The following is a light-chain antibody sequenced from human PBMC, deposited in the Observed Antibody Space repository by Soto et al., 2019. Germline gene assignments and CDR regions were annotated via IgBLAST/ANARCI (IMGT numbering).Light chain of an antibody. Sequence: IVLTQSPATLSLSPGERAALSCRVSQSVSTSLAWYQHKPGQAPRLFIYDASKRAPGIPARFSGSGSGTDFTLTISSLEAEDFAVYYCQVRDVWPSFGQGTKV. J-gene: IGKJ1*01. CDR1: QSVSTS. V-gene: IGKV3-11*01. CDR2: DAS. CDR3: QVRDVWPS.